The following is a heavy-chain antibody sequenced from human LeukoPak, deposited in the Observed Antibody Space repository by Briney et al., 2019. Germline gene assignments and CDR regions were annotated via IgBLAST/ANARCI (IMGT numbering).Heavy chain of an antibody. CDR3: TRQGIAAAGTY. J-gene: IGHJ4*02. Sequence: GGSLRLSCAASGFTFSGSAMHWVRQASGKGLEWVGRIRSKANSYATAYAASVKGRFTVSRDDSKNTAYLQMNSLKTEDTAVYYCTRQGIAAAGTYWGQGTLVTVSS. CDR1: GFTFSGSA. D-gene: IGHD6-13*01. CDR2: IRSKANSYAT. V-gene: IGHV3-73*01.